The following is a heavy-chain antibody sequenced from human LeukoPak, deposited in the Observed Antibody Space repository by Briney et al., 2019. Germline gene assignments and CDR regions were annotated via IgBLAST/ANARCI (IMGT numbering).Heavy chain of an antibody. Sequence: ASVKVSCKASGYTFTGYYMHWVRQAPGQGLEWMGWINPNSGGTNYAQKFQGRVTMTRDTSISTAYMELSRLRSDHRAVYSCASADGRFWSAHWGGFDYWGQGTVVTVSS. J-gene: IGHJ4*02. CDR1: GYTFTGYY. CDR3: ASADGRFWSAHWGGFDY. CDR2: INPNSGGT. V-gene: IGHV1-2*02. D-gene: IGHD3-3*01.